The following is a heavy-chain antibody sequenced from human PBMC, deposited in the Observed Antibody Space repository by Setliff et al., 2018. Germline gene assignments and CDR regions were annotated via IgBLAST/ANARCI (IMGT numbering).Heavy chain of an antibody. CDR1: GFTFSSYG. V-gene: IGHV3-30*02. CDR2: IRYDGSNK. J-gene: IGHJ4*02. CDR3: AKDPRDTYYNFGY. D-gene: IGHD3-3*01. Sequence: GGSLSLSCAASGFTFSSYGMHWVRQAPGKGLEWVAFIRYDGSNKYYADSVKGRFTISRDNSKNTLYLQMNSLRAEDTAVYYCAKDPRDTYYNFGYWGQGTLVTVSS.